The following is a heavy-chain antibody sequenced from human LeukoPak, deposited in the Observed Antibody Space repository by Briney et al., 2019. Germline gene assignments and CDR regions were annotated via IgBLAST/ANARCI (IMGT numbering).Heavy chain of an antibody. V-gene: IGHV4-59*01. J-gene: IGHJ6*03. Sequence: SETLSLTCTVSGGSISSYYWSWIRQPPGKGLEWIGYIYYSGSTNYNPSLKSRVTISVDTSKNHFSLELSSVTAADTAVYCARGRVSSSSWYSTYYYYFYMDVWGKGTTVTVSS. D-gene: IGHD6-13*01. CDR1: GGSISSYY. CDR2: IYYSGST. CDR3: ARGRVSSSSWYSTYYYYFYMDV.